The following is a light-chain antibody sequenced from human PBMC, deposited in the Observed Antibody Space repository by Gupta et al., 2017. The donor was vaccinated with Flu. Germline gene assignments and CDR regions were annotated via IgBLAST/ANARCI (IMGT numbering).Light chain of an antibody. CDR1: QTISNY. V-gene: IGKV1-39*01. Sequence: DIQMTQSPSSLPASVGDRVTITCRASQTISNYLNWYQHQPGKAPKLLIYAASSLQSGVPSRFSGSGSGTDFTLTISSLQPEDFATYYCQQSYSTPQVTFGPGTKVDIK. CDR2: AAS. J-gene: IGKJ3*01. CDR3: QQSYSTPQVT.